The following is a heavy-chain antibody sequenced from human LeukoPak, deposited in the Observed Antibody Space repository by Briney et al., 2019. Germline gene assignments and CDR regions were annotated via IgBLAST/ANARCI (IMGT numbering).Heavy chain of an antibody. J-gene: IGHJ6*03. CDR3: ARVMLNYGSGSYKYYYMDV. CDR2: ISSSSSTI. V-gene: IGHV3-48*01. Sequence: GGSLRLSYTGSAFTVSSNEMSWVRQAPGKGLEWASYISSSSSTIYYADSVKGRFTISRDNAKNSLYLQMNSLRAEDTAVYYCARVMLNYGSGSYKYYYMDVWGKGTTVTVSS. D-gene: IGHD3-10*01. CDR1: AFTVSSNE.